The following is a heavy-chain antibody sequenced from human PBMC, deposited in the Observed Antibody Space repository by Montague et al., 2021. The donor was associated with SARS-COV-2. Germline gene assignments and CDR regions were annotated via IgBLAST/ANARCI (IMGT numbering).Heavy chain of an antibody. J-gene: IGHJ6*02. D-gene: IGHD2-2*01. CDR3: ARVRAVPAAMRIFSLGRSNYGMDV. CDR2: FNHSGST. V-gene: IGHV4-34*01. CDR1: GWSFSGYY. Sequence: SETLSLTCTVYGWSFSGYYWSWILQPPGKGLEWIGEFNHSGSTNYYPSLQSRVTISVDTSKNQFSLKLRSVTAADTAVYYRARVRAVPAAMRIFSLGRSNYGMDVWGQGTTVTVSS.